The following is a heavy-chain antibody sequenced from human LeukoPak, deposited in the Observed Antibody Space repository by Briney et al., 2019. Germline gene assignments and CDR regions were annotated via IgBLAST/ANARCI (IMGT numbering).Heavy chain of an antibody. CDR2: ISNDGSRK. Sequence: HPGGSLRLSCAASGFTFSSYAMSWIRQAPGKGLEWVAIISNDGSRKYYAHSVEGRFTISRDNSKNTLYLQMDSLRAEDTAVYYCARDRAWNYFDYWGQGTLVTVSS. D-gene: IGHD3-3*01. CDR1: GFTFSSYA. CDR3: ARDRAWNYFDY. V-gene: IGHV3-30*03. J-gene: IGHJ4*02.